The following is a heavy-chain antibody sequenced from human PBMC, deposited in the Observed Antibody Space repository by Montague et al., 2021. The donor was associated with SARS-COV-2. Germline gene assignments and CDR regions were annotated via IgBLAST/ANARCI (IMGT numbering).Heavy chain of an antibody. CDR2: FDPEEDEK. CDR3: ATGGGGDLDDALRI. J-gene: IGHJ3*02. V-gene: IGHV1-24*01. Sequence: SVRVSCKVSGRRALSELSIHWVRQAPGKGLEWVGGFDPEEDEKIYPQEFQGRITMTADTSVGTDYLDLRSLRSEDTAVYYCATGGGGDLDDALRIWGQGTMVIVSS. CDR1: GRRALSELS. D-gene: IGHD3-16*02.